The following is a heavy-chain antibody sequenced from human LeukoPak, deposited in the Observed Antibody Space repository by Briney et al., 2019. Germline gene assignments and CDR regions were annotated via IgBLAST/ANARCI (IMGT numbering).Heavy chain of an antibody. CDR3: ARDVASVAFDI. D-gene: IGHD2-21*01. CDR1: GFTFSSYS. Sequence: GGSLRHSCAASGFTFSSYSMNWVRQAPGKGLEWVSSISSSSSYIYYADSVKGRFTISRDNAKNSLYLQMNSLRAEDTAVYYCARDVASVAFDIWGQGTMVTVSS. CDR2: ISSSSSYI. V-gene: IGHV3-21*01. J-gene: IGHJ3*02.